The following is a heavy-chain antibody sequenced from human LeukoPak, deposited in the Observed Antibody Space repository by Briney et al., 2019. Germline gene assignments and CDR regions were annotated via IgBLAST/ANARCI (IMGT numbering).Heavy chain of an antibody. Sequence: GESLRISCKGSGYSFTSYWISWVRQMPGKGLEWMGRIDPSDSYTHYSPSFQGHVTISADKSISTAYLQWSSLKASDTAMYYCAISAGSGSYYNWFDPWGQGTLVTVSS. V-gene: IGHV5-10-1*01. J-gene: IGHJ5*02. CDR1: GYSFTSYW. CDR3: AISAGSGSYYNWFDP. D-gene: IGHD3-10*01. CDR2: IDPSDSYT.